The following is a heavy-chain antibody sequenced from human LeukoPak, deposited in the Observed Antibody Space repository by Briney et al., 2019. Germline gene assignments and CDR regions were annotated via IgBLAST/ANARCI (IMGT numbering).Heavy chain of an antibody. CDR2: IKQDGSDK. V-gene: IGHV3-7*01. D-gene: IGHD1-1*01. CDR3: VRDFSRTRLERPFDY. J-gene: IGHJ4*02. CDR1: GFTFSSYA. Sequence: GGSLRLSCAASGFTFSSYAMSWVRQAPGKGLEWVANIKQDGSDKYYADSVKGRFTISKDNAKNSLYLQMNSLRAEDTAVYYCVRDFSRTRLERPFDYWGQGTLVTVSS.